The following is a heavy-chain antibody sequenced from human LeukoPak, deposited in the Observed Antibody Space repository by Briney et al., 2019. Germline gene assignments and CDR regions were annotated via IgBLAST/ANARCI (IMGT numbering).Heavy chain of an antibody. J-gene: IGHJ4*02. CDR1: GFTFSTYV. V-gene: IGHV3-7*01. CDR2: IKQDGSEK. CDR3: ARDFSLRY. Sequence: GGSLRLSCAASGFTFSTYVMSWVRQAPGKGLEWVANIKQDGSEKYYVDSVKGRFTISRDNAKNSLYLQMNSLRAEDTAVYYCARDFSLRYWGQGTLVTVSS.